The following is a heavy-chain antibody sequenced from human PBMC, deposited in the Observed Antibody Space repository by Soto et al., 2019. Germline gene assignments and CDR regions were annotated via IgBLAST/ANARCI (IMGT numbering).Heavy chain of an antibody. D-gene: IGHD6-13*01. J-gene: IGHJ4*02. CDR1: GYSFTSYW. CDR3: ARLQAAAGDNDLTSDY. CDR2: IDPSDSYT. V-gene: IGHV5-10-1*01. Sequence: EVQLVQSGAEVKKPGESLRISCKGSGYSFTSYWISWVRQMPGKGLERLGRIDPSDSYTNCSPSFQGHVTISADKSISTAYLQWSSLKASDTAMHYCARLQAAAGDNDLTSDYWGQGTLVTVSS.